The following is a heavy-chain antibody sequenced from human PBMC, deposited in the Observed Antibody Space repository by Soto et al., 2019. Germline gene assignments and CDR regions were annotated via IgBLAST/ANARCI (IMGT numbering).Heavy chain of an antibody. CDR3: PRALCSGGCEKPYYNGMGV. J-gene: IGHJ6*04. D-gene: IGHD6-19*01. CDR2: IWYDGSNK. Sequence: GGSLRLSCAASGFTFSSYGMHWVRQAPGQGLEWVAVIWYDGSNKYYADSVKGRFTISRDNSKNTLYLQMNSLRAEVTAVYYCPRALCSGGCEKPYYNGMGVWDKETRFAVSS. V-gene: IGHV3-33*01. CDR1: GFTFSSYG.